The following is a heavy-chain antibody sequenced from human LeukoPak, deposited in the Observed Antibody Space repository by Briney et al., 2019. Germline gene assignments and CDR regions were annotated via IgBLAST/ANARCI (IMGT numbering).Heavy chain of an antibody. V-gene: IGHV3-53*01. J-gene: IGHJ4*02. Sequence: GGSLRLSCAASGFTVSSNYMTWVRQAPGMGLEWVSVIYSGGSTYYADSVKGRFTFSRDNSKNTLYPQMNSLRAEDTAVYYCTRDQDYWGQGTLVTVSS. CDR2: IYSGGST. CDR1: GFTVSSNY. CDR3: TRDQDY.